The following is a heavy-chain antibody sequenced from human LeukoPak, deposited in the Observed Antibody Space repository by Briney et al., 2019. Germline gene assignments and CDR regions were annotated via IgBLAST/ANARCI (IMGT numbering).Heavy chain of an antibody. CDR2: IYYSGST. Sequence: SETLSLTCTVSGGSISSGGYYWSWSRQHPGKGLEWIGYIYYSGSTYYNPSLKSRVTISVDTSKNQFSLKLSSVTAADTAVYYCARGGGSGSYYKIGYWGQGTLVTVSS. CDR1: GGSISSGGYY. CDR3: ARGGGSGSYYKIGY. D-gene: IGHD3-10*01. V-gene: IGHV4-31*03. J-gene: IGHJ4*02.